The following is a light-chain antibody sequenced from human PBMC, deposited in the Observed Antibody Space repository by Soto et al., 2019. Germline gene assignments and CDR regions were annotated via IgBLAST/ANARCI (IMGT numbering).Light chain of an antibody. CDR3: QQGNSFPLT. J-gene: IGKJ4*01. CDR1: QSISTW. Sequence: DIQMTQSASTLSASVADRVTITCLASQSISTWLTWYQQKPGKAPKLLICDASSLYSGVPSRFSGSGSGTDFTLTISSLQPEDFATYYCQQGNSFPLTFGGGTKVDI. CDR2: DAS. V-gene: IGKV1-12*01.